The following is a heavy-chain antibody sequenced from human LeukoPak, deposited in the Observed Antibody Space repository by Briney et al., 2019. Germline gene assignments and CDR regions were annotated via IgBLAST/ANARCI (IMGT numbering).Heavy chain of an antibody. CDR2: IKSKTDGGTT. V-gene: IGHV3-15*01. D-gene: IGHD3-10*01. CDR1: GFTFDDYA. Sequence: GGSLRLSCAASGFTFDDYAMHWVRQAPGKGLEWVGRIKSKTDGGTTDYAAPVKGRFTISRDDSKNTLYLQMNSLKTEDTAVYYCTTDYGSGSYSLGYWGQGTLVTVSS. J-gene: IGHJ4*02. CDR3: TTDYGSGSYSLGY.